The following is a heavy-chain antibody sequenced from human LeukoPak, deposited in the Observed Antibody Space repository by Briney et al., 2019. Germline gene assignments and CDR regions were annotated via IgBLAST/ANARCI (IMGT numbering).Heavy chain of an antibody. V-gene: IGHV3-15*01. D-gene: IGHD2-2*01. CDR2: IKSKTDGGTT. Sequence: GGSLRLSCAASGFTFSNAWMSWVRQAPGKGLEWVGCIKSKTDGGTTDYAAPVKGRFTISRDDSKNTLYLQMNSLKTEDTAVYYCTTDFTHCSSTSCYPPPLDYWGQGTLVTVSS. CDR3: TTDFTHCSSTSCYPPPLDY. J-gene: IGHJ4*02. CDR1: GFTFSNAW.